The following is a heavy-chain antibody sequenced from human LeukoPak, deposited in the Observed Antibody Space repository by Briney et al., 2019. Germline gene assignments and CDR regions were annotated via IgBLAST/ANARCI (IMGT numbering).Heavy chain of an antibody. D-gene: IGHD6-13*01. CDR1: GFTFSSDS. J-gene: IGHJ4*02. CDR3: ARDRGSSYVYYFDY. V-gene: IGHV3-21*01. CDR2: ISSSSSYI. Sequence: GGSLRLSCAASGFTFSSDSMNWVRQAPGKGLEWVSSISSSSSYIYYADSVKGRFTISRDNAKNSLYLQMNSLRAEDTAVYYCARDRGSSYVYYFDYWGQGTLVTVSS.